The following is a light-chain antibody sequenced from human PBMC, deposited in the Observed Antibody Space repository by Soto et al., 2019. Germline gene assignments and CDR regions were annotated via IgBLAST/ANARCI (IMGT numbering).Light chain of an antibody. CDR1: SSDVGGYNY. J-gene: IGLJ1*01. Sequence: QPASVSGSPGQSITISCTGTSSDVGGYNYVSWYQQHPGKAPKLMIYDVSNRPSGVSNRFSGSKSGNTASLTISGLQAEDEADYYCSSYTSSSTPEVFGTGTKLTVL. V-gene: IGLV2-14*01. CDR3: SSYTSSSTPEV. CDR2: DVS.